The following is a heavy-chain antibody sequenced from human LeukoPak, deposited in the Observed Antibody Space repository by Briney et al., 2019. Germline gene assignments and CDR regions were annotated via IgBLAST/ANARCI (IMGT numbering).Heavy chain of an antibody. D-gene: IGHD6-19*01. V-gene: IGHV3-7*03. J-gene: IGHJ4*02. CDR3: VSGRGWTSDY. CDR1: GFTFSTYW. CDR2: IKQDGSEK. Sequence: GGSLRLSCAASGFTFSTYWMTWVRQAPGKGLERVANIKQDGSEKYYVDSVKGRFTISRDNAKNSLYLQMNSLRAEDTAMYYCVSGRGWTSDYWGQGTLVTVSP.